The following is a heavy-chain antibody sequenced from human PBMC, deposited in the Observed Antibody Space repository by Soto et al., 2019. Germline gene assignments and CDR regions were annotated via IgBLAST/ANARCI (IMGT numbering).Heavy chain of an antibody. CDR1: SGSLRSGDYY. V-gene: IGHV4-31*03. CDR3: ARAYYDYIRGYSFDY. D-gene: IGHD3-16*01. Sequence: PSETLSLTCSDSSGSLRSGDYYWTWIRQHPGKGPEWVGDLYYSGDPRYNPPLRRRLSISVDTSKNQFSLKLTSVTAADTAVYYCARAYYDYIRGYSFDYWGQGALVTVS. J-gene: IGHJ4*02. CDR2: LYYSGDP.